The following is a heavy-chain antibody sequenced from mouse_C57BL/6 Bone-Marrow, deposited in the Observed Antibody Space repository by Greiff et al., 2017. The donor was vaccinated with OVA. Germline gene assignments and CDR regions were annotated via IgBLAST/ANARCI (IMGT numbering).Heavy chain of an antibody. CDR1: GYTFTDYE. Sequence: QVQLKESGAELVRPGASVTLSCKASGYTFTDYEMPWVKQTPVHGLEWIGAIDPDTGGTDYNQKFKGKAILTADKSSSTAYMELRSLTSEYAAVDYCTIGYSNYYAMDYWGQGTAVTVSS. D-gene: IGHD2-5*01. CDR2: IDPDTGGT. CDR3: TIGYSNYYAMDY. J-gene: IGHJ4*01. V-gene: IGHV1-15*01.